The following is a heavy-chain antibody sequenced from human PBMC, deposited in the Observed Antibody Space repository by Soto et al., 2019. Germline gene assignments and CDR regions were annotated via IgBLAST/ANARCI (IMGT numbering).Heavy chain of an antibody. D-gene: IGHD2-2*01. J-gene: IGHJ6*02. CDR2: IIPISGTA. Sequence: QVQLVQSGAEVKKPGSSVKVSCKASGGTFSSYAISWVRQAPGQWLEWMGGIIPISGTANYAQKFQGRVTITADESTSTAYMELSSLPSEDTPVHYCARAQGLSTSLEIYYSYYYGMDVWGQGTTVTVSS. CDR1: GGTFSSYA. CDR3: ARAQGLSTSLEIYYSYYYGMDV. V-gene: IGHV1-69*01.